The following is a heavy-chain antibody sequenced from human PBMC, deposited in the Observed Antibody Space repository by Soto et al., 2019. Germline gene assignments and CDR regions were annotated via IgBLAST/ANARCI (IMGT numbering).Heavy chain of an antibody. Sequence: QVQLQQWGAGPLRPLETLSLPCGESGGSFTGYYWAWMRQPPGKGLEWVGEINDRGTINYNPSLKSRVSISVHTSKNHYSLYLTSVTAADTAVYYCARESHDSLTGPPGVWYFDLRGRGTLVSVSS. J-gene: IGHJ2*01. CDR3: ARESHDSLTGPPGVWYFDL. CDR1: GGSFTGYY. D-gene: IGHD3-9*01. CDR2: INDRGTI. V-gene: IGHV4-34*01.